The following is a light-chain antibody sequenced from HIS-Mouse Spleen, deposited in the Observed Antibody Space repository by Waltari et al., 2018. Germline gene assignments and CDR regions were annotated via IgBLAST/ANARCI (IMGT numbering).Light chain of an antibody. CDR1: SGRIASNY. J-gene: IGLJ2*01. Sequence: NFMLTQPHSVSESPGKTVTISCTRSSGRIASNYVQRYPQRPGSAPTTVIYEDNQRPSGVPDRFSGSIDSSSNSASLTISGLKTEDEADYYCQSYDSSNVVFGGGTKLTVL. CDR3: QSYDSSNVV. CDR2: EDN. V-gene: IGLV6-57*04.